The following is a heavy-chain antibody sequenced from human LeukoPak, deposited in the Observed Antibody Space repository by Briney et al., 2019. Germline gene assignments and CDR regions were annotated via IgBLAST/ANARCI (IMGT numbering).Heavy chain of an antibody. J-gene: IGHJ6*03. D-gene: IGHD3-10*01. V-gene: IGHV3-66*01. Sequence: PGGSLRLSCAASGFTVSSNYMSWVRQAPGKGLEWVSVIYSDGSTYYADSVKGRFTISRDNSKNTLYLQMNSPRAEDTAVYYCARVIAARERAWFGELRLYYYSYIDVWGKGTTVTISS. CDR1: GFTVSSNY. CDR3: ARVIAARERAWFGELRLYYYSYIDV. CDR2: IYSDGST.